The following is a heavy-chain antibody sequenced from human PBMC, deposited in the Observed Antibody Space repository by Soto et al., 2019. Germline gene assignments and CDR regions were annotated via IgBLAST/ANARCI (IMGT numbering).Heavy chain of an antibody. CDR2: ISSNGGST. Sequence: EVQLVESGGGLVQPGGSLRLSCAASGFTFSSYAMHWVRQAPGKGLEYVSAISSNGGSTYYANSVKGRFTISRDNSKNPLYLQMGSLRAEDMAVYYCARDYCSGGSCYSWWFDPWGQGTLVTVSS. V-gene: IGHV3-64*01. J-gene: IGHJ5*02. CDR1: GFTFSSYA. CDR3: ARDYCSGGSCYSWWFDP. D-gene: IGHD2-15*01.